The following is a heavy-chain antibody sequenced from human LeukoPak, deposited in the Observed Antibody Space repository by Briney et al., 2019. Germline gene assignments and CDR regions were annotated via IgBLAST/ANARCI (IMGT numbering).Heavy chain of an antibody. V-gene: IGHV3-30-3*01. CDR2: ISYDGSNK. D-gene: IGHD2-21*02. J-gene: IGHJ4*02. Sequence: PGGSLRHSCAASGFTFSSYAMHWVRQAPGKGLEWVAVISYDGSNKYYADSVKGRFTISRDNSKNTLYLQMNSLRAEDTAVYYCARTQTAYCGGDCYSIDYWGQGTLVTVSS. CDR1: GFTFSSYA. CDR3: ARTQTAYCGGDCYSIDY.